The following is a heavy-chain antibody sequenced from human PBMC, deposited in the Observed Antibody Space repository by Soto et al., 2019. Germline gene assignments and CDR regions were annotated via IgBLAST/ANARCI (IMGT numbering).Heavy chain of an antibody. D-gene: IGHD2-2*02. CDR3: ARGNVLYDFDY. Sequence: SETLSLTCTVSGGSISSGGYYWSWIRQHPGKGLEWIGYIYYSGSTNYNPSLKSRVTISVDTSKNQFSLKLSSVTAADTAVYYCARGNVLYDFDYWGQGTLVTVSS. CDR1: GGSISSGGYY. V-gene: IGHV4-61*08. CDR2: IYYSGST. J-gene: IGHJ4*02.